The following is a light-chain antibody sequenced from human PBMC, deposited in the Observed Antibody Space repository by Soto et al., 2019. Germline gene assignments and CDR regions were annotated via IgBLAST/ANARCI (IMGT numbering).Light chain of an antibody. J-gene: IGLJ1*01. Sequence: QSALTQPASVSGSPGQSINISCTRTSSDVGGYKYVSWYQQHPGKAPKLMIYEVSNRPSGVSNRFSGSKSGNTASLTISGLQAEDEADYYCTSYTSSNTLYVFGTGTKVTVL. CDR3: TSYTSSNTLYV. CDR1: SSDVGGYKY. V-gene: IGLV2-14*01. CDR2: EVS.